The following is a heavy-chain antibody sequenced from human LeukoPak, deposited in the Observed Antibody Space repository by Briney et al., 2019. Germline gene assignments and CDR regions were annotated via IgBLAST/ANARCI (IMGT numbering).Heavy chain of an antibody. CDR1: GFTFSSYV. D-gene: IGHD2-2*01. Sequence: GGSLRLSCTASGFTFSSYVVSWVRQVPGKGLQWVSGISGSGGSTDYADSVKGRFTISRDNSKNTLYLQMNSLRAEDTAIYYCAKGVAPAATNFDYWGQGTLVTVSS. J-gene: IGHJ4*02. V-gene: IGHV3-23*01. CDR3: AKGVAPAATNFDY. CDR2: ISGSGGST.